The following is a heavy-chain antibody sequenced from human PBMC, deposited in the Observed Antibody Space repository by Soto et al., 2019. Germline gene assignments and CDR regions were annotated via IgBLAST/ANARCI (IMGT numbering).Heavy chain of an antibody. J-gene: IGHJ3*01. CDR1: GGTSYA. Sequence: QVQLVKSGAEVKKPGSSVKVSCKTSGGTSYAVDWVRQAPGQGLEWMGGIIPMIGTTNYAEKFEGRLTITADESASTAYMELRGLRSDDTVVYYCASELEDAFDVWGHGTRVTVSA. CDR2: IIPMIGTT. V-gene: IGHV1-69*01. CDR3: ASELEDAFDV.